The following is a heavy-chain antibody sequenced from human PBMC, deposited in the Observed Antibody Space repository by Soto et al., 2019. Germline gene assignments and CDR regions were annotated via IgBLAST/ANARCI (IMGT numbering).Heavy chain of an antibody. CDR1: GYTFTSYG. J-gene: IGHJ5*02. D-gene: IGHD3-10*01. CDR3: ARVGLYYGSGSYSYWFDP. CDR2: ISAYNGNT. Sequence: ASVKVSCKASGYTFTSYGISWVRQAPGQGLEWMGWISAYNGNTNYAQKLQGRVTMTTDTSTSTAYMELRSLRSDDTAVYYCARVGLYYGSGSYSYWFDPGGKRTSVTVSS. V-gene: IGHV1-18*01.